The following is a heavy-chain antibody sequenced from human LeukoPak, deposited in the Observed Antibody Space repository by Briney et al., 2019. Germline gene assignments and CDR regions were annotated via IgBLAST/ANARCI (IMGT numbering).Heavy chain of an antibody. CDR1: GGSVSSYY. V-gene: IGHV4-4*07. J-gene: IGHJ6*03. D-gene: IGHD6-19*01. Sequence: PSETLSLTCTVYGGSVSSYYWSWIRQPAGKRLEWIGRVFVTGSPNYNPSLKSRATISLDASKNQLALRLSSVTAADTAVYYCVRDYSSGWPMTYYNPYTDLWGKGTTVTVS. CDR3: VRDYSSGWPMTYYNPYTDL. CDR2: VFVTGSP.